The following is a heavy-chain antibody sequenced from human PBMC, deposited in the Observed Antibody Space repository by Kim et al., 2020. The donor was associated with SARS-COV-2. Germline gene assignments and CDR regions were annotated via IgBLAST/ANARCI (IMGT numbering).Heavy chain of an antibody. V-gene: IGHV3-64D*06. Sequence: GGSLRLSCSASGFTFSSYAMHWVRQAPGKGLEYVSAISSNGGSTYYADSVKGRFTISRDNSKNTLYLQMSSLRAEDTAVYYCVKIAYYDFWSGYEPYYYGMDVWGQGTTVTVSS. CDR2: ISSNGGST. CDR3: VKIAYYDFWSGYEPYYYGMDV. J-gene: IGHJ6*02. CDR1: GFTFSSYA. D-gene: IGHD3-3*01.